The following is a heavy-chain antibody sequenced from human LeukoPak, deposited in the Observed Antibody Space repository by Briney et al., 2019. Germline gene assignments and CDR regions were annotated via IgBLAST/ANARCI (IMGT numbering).Heavy chain of an antibody. CDR1: GGTFSSYA. D-gene: IGHD1-26*01. CDR3: ASCQRGGSYWDYYYYGMDV. Sequence: ASVKVSCKASGGTFSSYAISWVQQAPGQGLEWMGGIIPIFGTANYAQKFQGRVTITADESTSTAYMELSSLRSEDTAVYYCASCQRGGSYWDYYYYGMDVWGQGTTVTVSS. CDR2: IIPIFGTA. J-gene: IGHJ6*02. V-gene: IGHV1-69*13.